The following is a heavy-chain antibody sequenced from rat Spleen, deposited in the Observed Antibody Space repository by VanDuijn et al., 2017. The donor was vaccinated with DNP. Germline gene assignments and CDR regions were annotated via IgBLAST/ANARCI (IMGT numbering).Heavy chain of an antibody. V-gene: IGHV5-29*01. CDR1: GFTFSDYY. CDR2: ISYDGSST. CDR3: ASGGYNYEDWFAY. D-gene: IGHD1-5*01. Sequence: EVQLVESDGGLVQPGRSLKLSCAASGFTFSDYYMAWVRQTPTKGLEWVATISYDGSSTYYRDSVKGPFTISRDNAKGTLYLQMDSLRSEDTATYYCASGGYNYEDWFAYWGQGTLVTVSS. J-gene: IGHJ3*01.